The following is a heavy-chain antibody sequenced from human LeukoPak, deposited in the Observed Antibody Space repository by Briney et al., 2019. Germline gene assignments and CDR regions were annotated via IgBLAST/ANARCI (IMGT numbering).Heavy chain of an antibody. CDR3: ARSHRYWFDP. J-gene: IGHJ5*02. D-gene: IGHD1-14*01. CDR1: GDSISSGDYY. Sequence: SETLSLTCTVSGDSISSGDYYWSWIRQPAGKGLEWIGYIYYSGSTNYNPSLKSRVTISVDTSKNQFSLKLSSVTAADTAVYYCARSHRYWFDPWGQGTLVTVSS. CDR2: IYYSGST. V-gene: IGHV4-61*10.